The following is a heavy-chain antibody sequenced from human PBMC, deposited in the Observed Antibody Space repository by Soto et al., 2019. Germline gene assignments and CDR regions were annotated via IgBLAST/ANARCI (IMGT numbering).Heavy chain of an antibody. CDR2: ISPYNGNT. V-gene: IGHV1-18*01. D-gene: IGHD2-2*01. CDR1: GYTFSSYG. CDR3: GVVLCYRDLLDLHAD. J-gene: IGHJ1*01. Sequence: GASVKVSCKASGYTFSSYGVSWVRQAPGQGLEWMGWISPYNGNTNYAQKFQGRVIMTTDTSTSTAHMELRSLRSDDKAVYFCGVVLCYRDLLDLHADWRRGSLVIGSS.